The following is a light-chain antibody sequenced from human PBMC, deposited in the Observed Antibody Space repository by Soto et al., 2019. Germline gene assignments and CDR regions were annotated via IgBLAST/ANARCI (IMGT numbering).Light chain of an antibody. V-gene: IGKV1-33*01. Sequence: DIQMTQSPSSLSASVGDRVTITCQASHDITSDLNWYQHKPGKAPKHLIYDASILEAGIPSRFSGSGSGTYFTFTISSLQPEDVATYYRQKCEYLPIFGPGTTVDFK. J-gene: IGKJ3*01. CDR3: QKCEYLPI. CDR1: HDITSD. CDR2: DAS.